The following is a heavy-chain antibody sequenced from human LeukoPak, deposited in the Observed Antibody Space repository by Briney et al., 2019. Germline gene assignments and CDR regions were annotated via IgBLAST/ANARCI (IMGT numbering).Heavy chain of an antibody. D-gene: IGHD2-15*01. J-gene: IGHJ4*02. CDR2: IYSGGST. CDR3: ALDCCSGSRFDH. CDR1: GFIVSSNY. V-gene: IGHV3-53*01. Sequence: PGGSLRLSCAASGFIVSSNYMGWVRQAPGKGLEWVSIIYSGGSTYYADSVKGRFTISRDNSKNTLYLQMNSLRLEDTAVYYCALDCCSGSRFDHWGQGTLVTVTS.